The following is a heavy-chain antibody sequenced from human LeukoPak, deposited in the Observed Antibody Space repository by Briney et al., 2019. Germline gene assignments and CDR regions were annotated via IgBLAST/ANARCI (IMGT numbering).Heavy chain of an antibody. CDR2: IIPIFGTA. J-gene: IGHJ4*02. CDR1: GGTFSSYA. D-gene: IGHD3-22*01. Sequence: SVKVSCKASGGTFSSYAISWVRQAPGQGLEWMGGIIPIFGTANYAQKFQGRVTITTDESTSTAYMELSSLRSEDTAVYYCASDSSGYYHFDYWGQGTLVTVSS. CDR3: ASDSSGYYHFDY. V-gene: IGHV1-69*05.